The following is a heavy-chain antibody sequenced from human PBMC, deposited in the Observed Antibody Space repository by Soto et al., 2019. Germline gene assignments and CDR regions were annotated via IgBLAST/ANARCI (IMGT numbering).Heavy chain of an antibody. J-gene: IGHJ6*02. CDR3: ARLNSTDCFNSVCSFSYNHDRNV. V-gene: IGHV1-2*04. CDR1: GYSFTEYH. CDR2: NDPKRGGT. D-gene: IGHD2-8*01. Sequence: ASVKGSCRASGYSFTEYHIHWVRQAPGQGLECLGRNDPKRGGTRTAQKFPGSVTMTTDTSISTATLELSRLTYAVTSIYYCARLNSTDCFNSVCSFSYNHDRNVWRRLTTVTVS.